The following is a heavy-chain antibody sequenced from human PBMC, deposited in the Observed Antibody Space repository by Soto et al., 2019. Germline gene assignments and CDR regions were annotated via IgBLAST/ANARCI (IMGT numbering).Heavy chain of an antibody. J-gene: IGHJ4*02. CDR1: GFTFSSYW. CDR3: ARVVRYNDPFFDY. CDR2: IKQDGSEK. Sequence: EVQLVESGGGLVQPGGSLRLSCAASGFTFSSYWMSWVRQAPGKGLEWVANIKQDGSEKYYVDSVKGRFTISRDNAKNSLYLQMNSLRVEDTAVYYCARVVRYNDPFFDYWGQGTLVTVSS. V-gene: IGHV3-7*01. D-gene: IGHD3-16*01.